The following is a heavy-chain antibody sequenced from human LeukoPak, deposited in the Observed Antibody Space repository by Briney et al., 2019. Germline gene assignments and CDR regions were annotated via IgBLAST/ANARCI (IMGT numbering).Heavy chain of an antibody. Sequence: GGSLRLSCAASKFTFSNYGMRWVRQAPGKGLEWVAVIWYDGSNKYYADSVKGQFTISRDNSKNTLYLQMNSLRAEDTAVYSCARAQTIFWEFDGFDIWGRGTKVTVSS. CDR1: KFTFSNYG. D-gene: IGHD3-9*01. CDR2: IWYDGSNK. J-gene: IGHJ3*02. V-gene: IGHV3-33*01. CDR3: ARAQTIFWEFDGFDI.